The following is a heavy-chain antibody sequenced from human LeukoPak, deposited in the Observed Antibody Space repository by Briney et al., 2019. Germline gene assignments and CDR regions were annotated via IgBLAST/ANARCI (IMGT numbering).Heavy chain of an antibody. CDR2: ISAANGDT. V-gene: IGHV1-18*04. D-gene: IGHD6-19*01. Sequence: ASVKVSRKASGYRYITYGLTWVRHAPGQGLEWVGWISAANGDTNSAQRLQDRLTMTTDTSTSIAYMELSNLRSDDTAVYYCARVDRSIGWQHYYYMDVWGKGATVTVSS. J-gene: IGHJ6*03. CDR1: GYRYITYG. CDR3: ARVDRSIGWQHYYYMDV.